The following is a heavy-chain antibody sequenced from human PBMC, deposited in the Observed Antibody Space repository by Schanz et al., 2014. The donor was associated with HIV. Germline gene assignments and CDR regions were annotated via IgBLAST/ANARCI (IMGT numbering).Heavy chain of an antibody. CDR1: GFTFSDYY. D-gene: IGHD2-8*01. V-gene: IGHV3-11*05. J-gene: IGHJ6*02. CDR2: ISDTGVRT. Sequence: QVQLVESGGGLGKPGWSLRLSCAASGFTFSDYYMSWIRQAPGKGLEWVSGISDTGVRTNYADSVKGRLTISRDNSENTLYLQMNSLRAEDTAVYYCANSGYCTSGICYTRGNGMDVWGQGSLVSVSS. CDR3: ANSGYCTSGICYTRGNGMDV.